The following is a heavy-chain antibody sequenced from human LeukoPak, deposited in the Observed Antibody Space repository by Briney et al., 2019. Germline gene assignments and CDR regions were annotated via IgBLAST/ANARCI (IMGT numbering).Heavy chain of an antibody. CDR2: IYYSGST. CDR3: ARQGLSVDY. Sequence: PSETLSLTCTVSGGSISSSSYYWGWIRQPPGKGLEWIGSIYYSGSTYYNPSLKSRVTISVDTSKNQFSLKLSSVTAADTAVYYCARQGLSVDYWSQGTLVTVSS. V-gene: IGHV4-39*01. J-gene: IGHJ4*02. CDR1: GGSISSSSYY.